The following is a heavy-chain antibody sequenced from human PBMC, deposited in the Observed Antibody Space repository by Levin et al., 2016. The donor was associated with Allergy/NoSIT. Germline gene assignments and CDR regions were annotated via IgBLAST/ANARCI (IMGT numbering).Heavy chain of an antibody. CDR1: GFTFSDYY. V-gene: IGHV3-11*03. CDR2: IASSTYT. Sequence: GGSLRLSCAASGFTFSDYYMTWIRQAPGKGLECISYIASSTYTNYVDSVKGRFTISRDNAKNSLYLQMNSLRAEDTAVYYCARQSAYGRDLDFWGQGTLVTVSS. CDR3: ARQSAYGRDLDF. D-gene: IGHD5-12*01. J-gene: IGHJ4*02.